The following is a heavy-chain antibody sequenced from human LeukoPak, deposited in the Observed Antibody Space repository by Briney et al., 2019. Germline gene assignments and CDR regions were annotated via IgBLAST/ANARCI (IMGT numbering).Heavy chain of an antibody. CDR2: ISHSGTT. Sequence: SSETLSLTCAVSGDSISSSNWWTWVRQPPGKGLEWIGAISHSGTTNYNPSLKSRLSISVDKSKNQFSLKLTSLNAADTAVYYCAKGHYDSSGYYSGYFDYWGQGTLVTVSS. D-gene: IGHD3-22*01. CDR3: AKGHYDSSGYYSGYFDY. J-gene: IGHJ4*02. CDR1: GDSISSSNW. V-gene: IGHV4-4*02.